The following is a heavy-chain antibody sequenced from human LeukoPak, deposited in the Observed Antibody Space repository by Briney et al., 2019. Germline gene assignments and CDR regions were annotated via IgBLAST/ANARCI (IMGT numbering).Heavy chain of an antibody. J-gene: IGHJ4*02. D-gene: IGHD3-22*01. CDR1: GFTVSSNY. CDR2: IYSGGST. CDR3: ARDLSYDSGSSGYYWSYFDY. Sequence: GGSLRLSCAASGFTVSSNYMSWVRQAPGKGLEWVSVIYSGGSTYYADSVKGRFTISRDNSKNTLYLQMNSLRAEDTAVYYCARDLSYDSGSSGYYWSYFDYWGQGTLVTVSS. V-gene: IGHV3-66*01.